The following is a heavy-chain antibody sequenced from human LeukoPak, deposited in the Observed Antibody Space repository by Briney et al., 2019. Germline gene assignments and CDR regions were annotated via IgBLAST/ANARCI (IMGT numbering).Heavy chain of an antibody. CDR3: ARDQVILQLWLFDH. J-gene: IGHJ4*02. Sequence: GGSLRLSCAASGFPFSTYGMHWVRQAPGKGLEWVAVISYDETYTYYADSVKGRFTISRDNSKNTLYLQMNSLRAEDTAVYYCARDQVILQLWLFDHWGQGTLVTVSS. CDR1: GFPFSTYG. CDR2: ISYDETYT. D-gene: IGHD5-18*01. V-gene: IGHV3-30*03.